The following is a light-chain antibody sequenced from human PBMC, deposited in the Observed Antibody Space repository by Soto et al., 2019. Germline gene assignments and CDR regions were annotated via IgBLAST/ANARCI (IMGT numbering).Light chain of an antibody. J-gene: IGLJ1*01. CDR3: CSFAGSYTLYV. V-gene: IGLV2-11*01. CDR1: SSDVGGYSY. Sequence: QSALTQPRSVSGSPGQSVTISCTGTSSDVGGYSYVSWFQQHPGKAPKLIIYDVSKRPSGVPDRFSGSKSGNTASLTISGLQAEDEADYYCCSFAGSYTLYVFGTGTKVTVL. CDR2: DVS.